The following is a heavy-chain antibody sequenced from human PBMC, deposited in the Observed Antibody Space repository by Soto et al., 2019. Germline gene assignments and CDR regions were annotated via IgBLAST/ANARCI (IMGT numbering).Heavy chain of an antibody. D-gene: IGHD4-17*01. Sequence: XGCLRVSFVASGFTFSRYRMSWVRQAPGRGLEWVANIKQDGSEKYYVASVKGRFTISKDNVKTSLYLQMNSLRAEDTALYYCARVRYGGNSYYFDSWGQGTQVTVSS. J-gene: IGHJ4*02. CDR2: IKQDGSEK. CDR1: GFTFSRYR. V-gene: IGHV3-7*03. CDR3: ARVRYGGNSYYFDS.